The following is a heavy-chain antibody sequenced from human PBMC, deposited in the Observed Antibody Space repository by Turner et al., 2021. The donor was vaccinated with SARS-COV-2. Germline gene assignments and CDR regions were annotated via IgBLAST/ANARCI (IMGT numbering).Heavy chain of an antibody. CDR1: GFPFDDYA. V-gene: IGHV3-9*01. CDR2: ISWNSVRI. J-gene: IGHJ6*02. Sequence: EVQLVESGGGLVQPGRSLRLSCAASGFPFDDYAMHWVRQAPGKGLEWVSGISWNSVRIGYADSVKSRFTISRDNAKNSLYLQMNSLRAEDTALYYCVKDMVRGFIYYYCGMDVWGQVTTVTVSS. CDR3: VKDMVRGFIYYYCGMDV. D-gene: IGHD3-10*01.